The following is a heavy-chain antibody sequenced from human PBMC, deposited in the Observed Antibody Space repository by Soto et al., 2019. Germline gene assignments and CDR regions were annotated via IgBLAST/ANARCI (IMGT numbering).Heavy chain of an antibody. CDR1: GDTFTSYY. CDR3: ARSSGGNVGIIIDGSTWFDP. CDR2: INPHGGST. Sequence: QVQLVQSGAEVKRPGASVKVSCKAPGDTFTSYYLNWVRQAPGQGLEWMGVINPHGGSTKYAQKLQGRITMARDTSRSTVYMALSSPRSDDTAIYYCARSSGGNVGIIIDGSTWFDPWGQGTLVTVSS. J-gene: IGHJ5*02. D-gene: IGHD1-26*01. V-gene: IGHV1-46*01.